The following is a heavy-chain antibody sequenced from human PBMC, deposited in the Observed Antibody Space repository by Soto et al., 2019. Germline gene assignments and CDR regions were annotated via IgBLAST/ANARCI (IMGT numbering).Heavy chain of an antibody. V-gene: IGHV1-69*01. J-gene: IGHJ6*02. Sequence: QVQLVQSGAEVKKPGSSVKVSCKASGGTFSSYAISWVRQAPGQGLAWMGGIIPIFGTANYAQKFQGRVTITADESTSTAYMELSSLRSEDTAVYYCARDREVVTLNYYYYYGMDVWGQGTTVTDS. CDR2: IIPIFGTA. CDR3: ARDREVVTLNYYYYYGMDV. CDR1: GGTFSSYA. D-gene: IGHD2-21*02.